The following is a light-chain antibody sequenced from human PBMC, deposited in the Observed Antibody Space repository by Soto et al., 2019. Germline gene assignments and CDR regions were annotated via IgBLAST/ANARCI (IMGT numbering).Light chain of an antibody. Sequence: QSVLTQPPSASGSPGQSVTISCTGSSSDVGGYNFVSWYQQHPGRAPKLIIYEVTQRPSGVPDRFSGSRSGNTASLTVSGLQTEDEADYYCSSYAGSNSVVFGGGTRLTVL. J-gene: IGLJ2*01. CDR1: SSDVGGYNF. CDR2: EVT. V-gene: IGLV2-8*01. CDR3: SSYAGSNSVV.